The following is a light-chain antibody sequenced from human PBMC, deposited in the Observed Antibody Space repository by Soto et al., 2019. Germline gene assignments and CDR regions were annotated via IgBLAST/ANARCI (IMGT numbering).Light chain of an antibody. J-gene: IGLJ3*02. CDR3: QSYDSSLSGWA. CDR1: SSNIGAGYD. CDR2: GNS. V-gene: IGLV1-40*01. Sequence: QAVVTQPPSVSGAPGQRVTISCTGSSSNIGAGYDVHWYQQLPGTAPKLLIYGNSNRPSGVPDRFSGSKSGTSASLAITGLQSDDEADYYCQSYDSSLSGWAFGGGTKLTVL.